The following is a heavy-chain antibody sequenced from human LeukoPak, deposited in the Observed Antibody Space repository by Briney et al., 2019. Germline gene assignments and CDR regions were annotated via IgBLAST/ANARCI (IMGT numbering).Heavy chain of an antibody. J-gene: IGHJ4*02. CDR3: AHSTSRYYYDSSGCLDY. CDR1: GFSLSTRGVG. Sequence: SGPTLVNPTQTLTLTCTFSGFSLSTRGVGVGWIRQPPGKALEWLALIYWDDDKRYSPSLKSRLTITKDTSKNQVVLTMTNMDPVDTATYYCAHSTSRYYYDSSGCLDYWGQGTLVTVSS. CDR2: IYWDDDK. V-gene: IGHV2-5*02. D-gene: IGHD3-22*01.